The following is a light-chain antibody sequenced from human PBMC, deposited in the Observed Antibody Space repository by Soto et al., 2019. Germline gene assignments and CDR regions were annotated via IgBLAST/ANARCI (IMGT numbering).Light chain of an antibody. J-gene: IGKJ4*01. CDR1: QSISSY. CDR3: QQNYSGPLT. CDR2: SAS. V-gene: IGKV1-39*01. Sequence: DIQMTQSPSSLSASVGDRVTITCRASQSISSYLDWYQQKPGQAPKFLIYSASSRESGVPARFSGSGSGTDFTLTISSLQPEDFAAYYCQQNYSGPLTFGGGTKVEIK.